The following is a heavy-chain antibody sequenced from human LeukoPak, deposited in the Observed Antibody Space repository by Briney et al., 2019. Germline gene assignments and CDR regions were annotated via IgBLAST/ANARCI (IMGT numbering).Heavy chain of an antibody. V-gene: IGHV3-30*03. CDR2: ISYDGSNK. D-gene: IGHD4-17*01. CDR3: ARLDYVDAFDI. CDR1: GFTFSSYG. J-gene: IGHJ3*02. Sequence: PGRSLRLSCAASGFTFSSYGMHWVRQAPGKGLEWVAVISYDGSNKYYADSVKGRFTISRDNSKNTLYLQMNSLRAEDTAVYYCARLDYVDAFDIWGQGTMVTVSS.